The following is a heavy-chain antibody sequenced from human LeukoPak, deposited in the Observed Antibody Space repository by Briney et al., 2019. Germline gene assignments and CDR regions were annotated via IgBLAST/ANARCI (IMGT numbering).Heavy chain of an antibody. CDR1: GYTFTSYD. D-gene: IGHD1-26*01. V-gene: IGHV1-8*01. J-gene: IGHJ6*02. CDR3: ARGEAWELLQVDYYYGMDV. CDR2: MNPNSGNT. Sequence: ASVKVSCTASGYTFTSYDINWVRQATGQGLEWMGWMNPNSGNTGYAQKFQGRVTMTRNTSISTAYMELSSLRSEDTAVYYCARGEAWELLQVDYYYGMDVWGQGTTVTVSS.